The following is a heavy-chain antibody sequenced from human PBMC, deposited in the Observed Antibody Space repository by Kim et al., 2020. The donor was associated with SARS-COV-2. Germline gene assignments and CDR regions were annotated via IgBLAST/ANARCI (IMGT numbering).Heavy chain of an antibody. CDR3: VKDSNSRDHCSSSCYLDY. D-gene: IGHD2-2*01. Sequence: GGSLRLSCSASGFTFSSYAMHWVRQAPGKGLQYVSAISSNGDYTYYADSVKGRFTISRDNSKNTLYLQMRSLRLEDTAMYHCVKDSNSRDHCSSSCYLDYWGQGALVTVSS. V-gene: IGHV3-64D*06. CDR2: ISSNGDYT. J-gene: IGHJ4*02. CDR1: GFTFSSYA.